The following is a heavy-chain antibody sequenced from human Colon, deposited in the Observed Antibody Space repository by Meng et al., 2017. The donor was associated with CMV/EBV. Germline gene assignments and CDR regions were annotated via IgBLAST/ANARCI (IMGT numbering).Heavy chain of an antibody. CDR2: ISSDGSNK. CDR3: ARGNGYSYGFSYLAH. V-gene: IGHV3-30*03. CDR1: EFTFSSYG. Sequence: GESLKISCGVSEFTFSSYGFHWVRQAPGKGLEWVAVISSDGSNKFYADSVKGRFTISRDNSKNALYLEMNSLRAEDTAIYYCARGNGYSYGFSYLAHWGQGTLVTVSS. D-gene: IGHD5-18*01. J-gene: IGHJ4*02.